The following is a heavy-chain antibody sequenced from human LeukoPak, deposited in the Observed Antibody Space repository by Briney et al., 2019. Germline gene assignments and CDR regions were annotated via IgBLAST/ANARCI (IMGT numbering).Heavy chain of an antibody. D-gene: IGHD3-9*01. V-gene: IGHV4-39*01. CDR2: IYYSGST. J-gene: IGHJ4*02. Sequence: PSETLSLTCTVSGGSISSSSYYWGWIRQPPGKGLEGIGSIYYSGSTYYNPSLKSRVTISVDTSKNQFSLKLSSVTAADTAVYYCARGYYDILTGYLDTFDYWGQGTLVTVSS. CDR3: ARGYYDILTGYLDTFDY. CDR1: GGSISSSSYY.